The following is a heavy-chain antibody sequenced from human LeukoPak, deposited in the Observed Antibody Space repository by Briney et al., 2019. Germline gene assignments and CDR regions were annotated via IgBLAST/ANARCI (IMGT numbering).Heavy chain of an antibody. CDR3: ARYLMAVAASDY. CDR1: GFTVSSNS. CDR2: IYSDNT. Sequence: PGGSLRLSCTVSGFTVSSNSMSWVRQAPGKGLEWVSFIYSDNTHYSDSVKGRFTISRDNSKNTLYLQMNSLRAEDTAVYYCARYLMAVAASDYWGQGTLVTVSS. V-gene: IGHV3-53*01. J-gene: IGHJ4*02. D-gene: IGHD6-19*01.